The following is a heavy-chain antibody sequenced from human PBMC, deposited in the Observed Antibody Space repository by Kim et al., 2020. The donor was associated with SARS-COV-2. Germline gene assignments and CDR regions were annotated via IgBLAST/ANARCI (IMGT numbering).Heavy chain of an antibody. Sequence: KSRVTRSVDKSKNQFSLKLSSVTAADTAVYYCARYTGPYYYDSSGHGFDYWGQGTLVTVSS. CDR3: ARYTGPYYYDSSGHGFDY. D-gene: IGHD3-22*01. V-gene: IGHV4-4*02. J-gene: IGHJ4*02.